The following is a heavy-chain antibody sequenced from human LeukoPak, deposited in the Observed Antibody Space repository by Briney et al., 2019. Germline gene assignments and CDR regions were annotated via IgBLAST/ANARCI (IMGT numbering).Heavy chain of an antibody. CDR3: TTPAYCGGDCHYYFDY. J-gene: IGHJ4*02. D-gene: IGHD2-21*02. V-gene: IGHV3-15*01. CDR2: IKSKTDGGTT. CDR1: GFTFSNAW. Sequence: PGGSLRLSCAASGFTFSNAWMSWVRQAPGKGLEWVGRIKSKTDGGTTDYAAPVKGRFTIPRDDSKNTLYLQMNSLKTEDTAVYYCTTPAYCGGDCHYYFDYWGQGTLVTVSS.